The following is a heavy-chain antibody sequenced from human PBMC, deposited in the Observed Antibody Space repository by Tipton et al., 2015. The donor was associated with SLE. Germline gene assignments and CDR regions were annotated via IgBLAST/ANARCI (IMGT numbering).Heavy chain of an antibody. J-gene: IGHJ4*02. D-gene: IGHD6-13*01. CDR1: GFSVSRTS. Sequence: SLRLSCAASGFSVSRTSMTWVRQAPGEGLDCVSIIISGGNTYYGDSVKGRFTISRDNSKNTVYLQMNRLRAEDTAIYYCARGPAGSAPFDFWGQGTLVTVSS. V-gene: IGHV3-53*01. CDR2: IISGGNT. CDR3: ARGPAGSAPFDF.